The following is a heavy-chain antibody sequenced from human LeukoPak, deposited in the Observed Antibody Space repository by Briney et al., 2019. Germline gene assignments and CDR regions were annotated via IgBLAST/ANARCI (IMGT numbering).Heavy chain of an antibody. CDR3: ARPVRGYSYGLAGDY. V-gene: IGHV1-2*02. CDR2: INPNSGGT. Sequence: GASVKVSCKASGYSFTDYYIHWVRQAPGPGLEWMGWINPNSGGTNYARKFEGRFTMTRDTSIRTAYMELSGLRSDDTAFYFCARPVRGYSYGLAGDYWGQGTLITVSS. J-gene: IGHJ4*02. CDR1: GYSFTDYY. D-gene: IGHD5-18*01.